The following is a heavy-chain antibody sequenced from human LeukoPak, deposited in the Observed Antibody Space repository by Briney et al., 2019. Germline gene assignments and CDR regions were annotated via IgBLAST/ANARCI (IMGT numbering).Heavy chain of an antibody. D-gene: IGHD2-21*02. J-gene: IGHJ3*01. CDR1: GYTFTGYY. CDR2: INPNSGGT. V-gene: IGHV1-2*02. CDR3: ATNMAYCGGDCYPYDAFDV. Sequence: ASVKVFCKASGYTFTGYYMHWARQAPGQGLEWMGWINPNSGGTIYAQKIQSSVTTTRDTSISTAYMELSRLRSDDTAVYYCATNMAYCGGDCYPYDAFDVWGQGTMVTVSS.